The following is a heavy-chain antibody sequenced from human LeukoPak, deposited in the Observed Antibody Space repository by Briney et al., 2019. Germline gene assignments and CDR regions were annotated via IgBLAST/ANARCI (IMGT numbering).Heavy chain of an antibody. CDR1: GYTFTSYD. CDR2: MNPNSGNT. D-gene: IGHD6-13*01. J-gene: IGHJ6*02. Sequence: ASVKVSCKASGYTFTSYDINWVRQATGQGLEWMGWMNPNSGNTGYAQKFQGRVTMTRNTSISTAYMELSSLRSEDTAVYYCATNHGYSSSWTGYYYYYGVDVWGQGTTVTVSS. V-gene: IGHV1-8*01. CDR3: ATNHGYSSSWTGYYYYYGVDV.